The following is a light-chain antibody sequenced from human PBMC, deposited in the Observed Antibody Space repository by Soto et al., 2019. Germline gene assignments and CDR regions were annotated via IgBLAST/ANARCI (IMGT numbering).Light chain of an antibody. CDR3: QQSYNTPPT. Sequence: IATTQSASSMPASIGGRVTIPSRASQGIRKNLNWYQQKPGKAPNLLIYAASSLQSGVPSRFSGSGSGTDFTLTISSLQPEDFATYYCQQSYNTPPTFGQGTKVDIK. V-gene: IGKV1-39*01. J-gene: IGKJ1*01. CDR2: AAS. CDR1: QGIRKN.